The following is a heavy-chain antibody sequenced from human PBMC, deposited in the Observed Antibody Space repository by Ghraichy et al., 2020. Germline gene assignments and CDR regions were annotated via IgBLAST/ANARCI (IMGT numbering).Heavy chain of an antibody. Sequence: SETLSLTCAVYGGSFSGYYWSWIRQPPGKGLEWIGEINHSGSTNYNPSLKSRVTISVDTSKNQFSLKLSSVTAADTAVYYCARGSIAAAGRPYTDFDYWGQGTLVTVSS. V-gene: IGHV4-34*01. CDR2: INHSGST. D-gene: IGHD6-13*01. CDR1: GGSFSGYY. J-gene: IGHJ4*02. CDR3: ARGSIAAAGRPYTDFDY.